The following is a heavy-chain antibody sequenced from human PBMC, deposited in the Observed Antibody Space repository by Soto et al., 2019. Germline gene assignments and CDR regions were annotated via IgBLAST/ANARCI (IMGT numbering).Heavy chain of an antibody. CDR1: GGTFSSYS. V-gene: IGHV1-69*13. CDR2: IIPIFGTA. D-gene: IGHD3-10*01. J-gene: IGHJ6*02. CDR3: ASVTGFGYGMDV. Sequence: SVKVSCKASGGTFSSYSISWVRQAPGQGLEWMGGIIPIFGTANYEQKFQGRVTITADEPTSTASMELSSLRSEDTAVYYCASVTGFGYGMDVWGQGTTVTVSS.